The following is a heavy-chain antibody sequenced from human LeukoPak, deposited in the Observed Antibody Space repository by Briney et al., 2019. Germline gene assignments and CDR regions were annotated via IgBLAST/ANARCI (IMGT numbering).Heavy chain of an antibody. V-gene: IGHV3-11*04. CDR1: GFTFSDYY. CDR3: ARDPLIGSTYTTAWGY. D-gene: IGHD2-2*01. CDR2: SSSTGNII. J-gene: IGHJ4*02. Sequence: GGSLRLSCAAPGFTFSDYYMTWIRQAPGKGLEWVSYSSSTGNIIFYADSVKGRFTISRDNAKNSLYLQMNSLRAEDTAVYYCARDPLIGSTYTTAWGYWGQGTLVTVSP.